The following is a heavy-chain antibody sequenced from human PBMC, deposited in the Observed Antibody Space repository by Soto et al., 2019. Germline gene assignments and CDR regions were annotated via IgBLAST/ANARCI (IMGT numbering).Heavy chain of an antibody. CDR1: GGTFSSYA. CDR3: ARGALDYGDFLDAFDI. D-gene: IGHD4-17*01. J-gene: IGHJ3*02. V-gene: IGHV1-69*04. CDR2: IIPILGTA. Sequence: SVKVSCKASGGTFSSYAISWVRQAPGQGLEWMGRIIPILGTANYAQKLQGRVTMTTDTSTSTAYMELRSLRSDDTAVYYCARGALDYGDFLDAFDIWGQGTMVTVSS.